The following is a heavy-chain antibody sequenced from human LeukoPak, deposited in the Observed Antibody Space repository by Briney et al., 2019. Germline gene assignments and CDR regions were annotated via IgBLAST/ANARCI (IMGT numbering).Heavy chain of an antibody. J-gene: IGHJ4*02. V-gene: IGHV3-23*01. D-gene: IGHD6-25*01. CDR1: GFTFSNYG. CDR3: APRGIAAY. CDR2: INYRSGDIT. Sequence: GGSLRLSCAASGFTFSNYGMTWVRQAPGKGLEWVSVINYRSGDITYYADSVRGRFTISRDNSKNTVYLEMNNLRVEDTAVYYCAPRGIAAYWGQGTLVTVSS.